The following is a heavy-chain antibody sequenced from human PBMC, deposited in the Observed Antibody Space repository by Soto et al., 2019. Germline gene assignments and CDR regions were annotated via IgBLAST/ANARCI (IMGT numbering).Heavy chain of an antibody. CDR2: ISPK. CDR3: ARESRPEYSSGWYYFDY. J-gene: IGHJ4*02. CDR1: GFSFRTYG. V-gene: IGHV3-33*01. Sequence: QVQLVESGGGLVQPGTSLRLSCVVSGFSFRTYGFHWVRQPPGKGLQWVAVISPKGHSDSLEGRFTISRDNAKNSFYLQMNSLRAEDTALYYCARESRPEYSSGWYYFDYWGQGTLVTVSS. D-gene: IGHD6-19*01.